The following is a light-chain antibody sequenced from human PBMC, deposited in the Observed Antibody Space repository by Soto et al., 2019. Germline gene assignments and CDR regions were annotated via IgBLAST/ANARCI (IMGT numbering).Light chain of an antibody. Sequence: ENVLMQSPGTLSLSPGEGATLSCRASQTVSSNYLAWYQQKPGQAPRLLIYDASIRATGIPDRFSGSGSGTDFTLTISRLEPEDFAVYYCQQYRSSPLTFGGGTNVEIK. J-gene: IGKJ4*01. CDR2: DAS. CDR3: QQYRSSPLT. CDR1: QTVSSNY. V-gene: IGKV3-20*01.